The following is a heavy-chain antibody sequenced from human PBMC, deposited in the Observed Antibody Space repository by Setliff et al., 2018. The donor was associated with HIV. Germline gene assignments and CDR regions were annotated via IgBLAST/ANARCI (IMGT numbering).Heavy chain of an antibody. V-gene: IGHV4-59*01. CDR1: GGSISSYY. D-gene: IGHD6-19*01. Sequence: KTSETLSLTCTVSGGSISSYYWSWIRQPPGKGLEWIGYIYYSGSTNYNPSLKSRVTISVDTSKNQFSLKLSSVTAADTAVYYCAREDSSGRIDYWGQGTLVTVSS. J-gene: IGHJ4*02. CDR2: IYYSGST. CDR3: AREDSSGRIDY.